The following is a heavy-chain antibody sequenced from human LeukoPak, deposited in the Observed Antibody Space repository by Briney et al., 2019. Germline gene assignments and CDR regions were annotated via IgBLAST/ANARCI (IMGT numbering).Heavy chain of an antibody. CDR2: IYYSGST. D-gene: IGHD4-11*01. CDR1: GGSISSGDYY. J-gene: IGHJ5*02. CDR3: ARDNGRTTVNWFDP. V-gene: IGHV4-30-4*08. Sequence: SETLSLTCNVSGGSISSGDYYWSWIRQPPGKGLEWIGYIYYSGSTYSNPSLKSRVTISVDTTNNPFSLKLSSVTAAETAVYYSARDNGRTTVNWFDPWGQGTLVTVSS.